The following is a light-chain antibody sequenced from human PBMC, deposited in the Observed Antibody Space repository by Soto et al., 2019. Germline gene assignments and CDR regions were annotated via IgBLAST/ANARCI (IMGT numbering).Light chain of an antibody. CDR2: EVT. CDR3: CSFTTSTSYV. J-gene: IGLJ1*01. Sequence: QSVLTQPASVSESPGQSITISCTGTSRDVGAYNSVSWYQQHPGRAPKLIIFEVTNRPSGVSNRFSGSKSGNTASLTISGLQAEDEANYYCCSFTTSTSYVFGTGTKVTVL. CDR1: SRDVGAYNS. V-gene: IGLV2-14*01.